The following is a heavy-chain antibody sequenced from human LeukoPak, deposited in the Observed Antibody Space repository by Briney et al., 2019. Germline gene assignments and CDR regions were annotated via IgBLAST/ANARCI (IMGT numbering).Heavy chain of an antibody. J-gene: IGHJ5*02. Sequence: GGSLRLSCAASGLTFSSYDMHWVRQATGKGLEWVSAIGTAGDTYYPGSVKGRFTISRENAKNSLYLQMNSLRAGDTAVYYCARSRAGTSWFDPWGQGTLVTVSS. CDR3: ARSRAGTSWFDP. D-gene: IGHD6-19*01. CDR1: GLTFSSYD. CDR2: IGTAGDT. V-gene: IGHV3-13*01.